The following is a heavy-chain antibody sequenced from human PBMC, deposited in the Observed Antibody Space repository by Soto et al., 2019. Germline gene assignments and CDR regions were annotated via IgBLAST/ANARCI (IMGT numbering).Heavy chain of an antibody. D-gene: IGHD3-22*01. V-gene: IGHV3-72*01. J-gene: IGHJ4*02. Sequence: EVQLVESGGGLVQPGGSLRLSCAASGFTFSDYYMDWVRQAPGTGLEWVVRSRNRANSHSTEYAASVKGRFTVSRDDSKNSVYLQMTSLTIDDTAVYHCARSDSSGYLAYWGQGTQVTVSS. CDR2: SRNRANSHST. CDR3: ARSDSSGYLAY. CDR1: GFTFSDYY.